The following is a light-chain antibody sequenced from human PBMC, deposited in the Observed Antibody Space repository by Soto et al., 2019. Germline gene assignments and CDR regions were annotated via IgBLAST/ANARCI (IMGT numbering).Light chain of an antibody. J-gene: IGKJ4*01. Sequence: EIVLMQSPGTLPLSPGERATLSCRASQSISSNYLAWYQQKPGQAPRLLIAGASSRATGIPDRFSGSGSGTDFTLTISRLQPEDFAVYYCQRYGSSPPLTFGGGTKVEIK. V-gene: IGKV3-20*01. CDR3: QRYGSSPPLT. CDR1: QSISSNY. CDR2: GAS.